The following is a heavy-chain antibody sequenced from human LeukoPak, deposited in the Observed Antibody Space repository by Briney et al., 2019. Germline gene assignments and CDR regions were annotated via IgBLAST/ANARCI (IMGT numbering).Heavy chain of an antibody. D-gene: IGHD4-17*01. CDR1: GGSISSYY. CDR3: AREREWDYGDSSDAFDI. CDR2: IYYSGST. Sequence: PSETLSLICTVSGGSISSYYWSWIRQPPGKGLEWIGYIYYSGSTNYNPSLKSRVTISVDTSKNQFSLKLSSVTAADTAVYYCAREREWDYGDSSDAFDIWGQGTMVTVSS. V-gene: IGHV4-59*01. J-gene: IGHJ3*02.